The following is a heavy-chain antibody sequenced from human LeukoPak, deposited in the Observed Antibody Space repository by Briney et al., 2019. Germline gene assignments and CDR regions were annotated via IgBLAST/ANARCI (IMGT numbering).Heavy chain of an antibody. CDR2: IIPILGIA. CDR3: ARAEEKLGYSYGAY. Sequence: SVKVSCKASGGTFSSYAISWVRQAPGQGLEWMGRIIPILGIANYAQKFQGRVTITADKSTSTAYMELSSLRSEDTAVYYCARAEEKLGYSYGAYWGQGTLVTVSS. V-gene: IGHV1-69*04. CDR1: GGTFSSYA. J-gene: IGHJ4*02. D-gene: IGHD5-18*01.